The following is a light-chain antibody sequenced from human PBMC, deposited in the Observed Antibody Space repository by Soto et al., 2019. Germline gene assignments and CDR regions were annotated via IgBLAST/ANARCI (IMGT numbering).Light chain of an antibody. Sequence: QPVLTQTPSASGTPGQTITISCSGSNSDIGSHSVDWYQQFPGMTPRLLINSNDQRPSGVPDRFSGSKSGTSATLAISGLRSEDEADYYCATWADSLNGVVFGGGTKLTVL. CDR3: ATWADSLNGVV. CDR1: NSDIGSHS. J-gene: IGLJ2*01. V-gene: IGLV1-44*01. CDR2: SND.